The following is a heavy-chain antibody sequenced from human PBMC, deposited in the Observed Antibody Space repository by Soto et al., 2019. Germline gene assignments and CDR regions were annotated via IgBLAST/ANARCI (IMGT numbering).Heavy chain of an antibody. J-gene: IGHJ4*02. CDR1: GFTFDDYA. CDR2: ISWISGSI. Sequence: DVQLVESGGGLVQPGRSLRLSCAASGFTFDDYAMHWVRQAPGKGLEWVSGISWISGSIGYADSVKGRFTISRDNAKNSLYLQMNSLRAEDTALYYCAKGSAGYSSGWHDYWGQGTLVTVSS. D-gene: IGHD6-19*01. CDR3: AKGSAGYSSGWHDY. V-gene: IGHV3-9*01.